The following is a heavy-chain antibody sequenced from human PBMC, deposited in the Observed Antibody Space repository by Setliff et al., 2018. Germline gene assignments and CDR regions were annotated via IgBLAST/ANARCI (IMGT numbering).Heavy chain of an antibody. D-gene: IGHD1-26*01. Sequence: GASVKVSCKASGYSFTNYGLSWVRQAPGQGLEWMGWISAYNGNTHYAQKLQGRVTMTTDTSTSTAYMELRSLRSDDTAVYYCARGSSSEEGATACNYWGQGTLVTVSS. J-gene: IGHJ4*02. CDR2: ISAYNGNT. CDR1: GYSFTNYG. CDR3: ARGSSSEEGATACNY. V-gene: IGHV1-18*01.